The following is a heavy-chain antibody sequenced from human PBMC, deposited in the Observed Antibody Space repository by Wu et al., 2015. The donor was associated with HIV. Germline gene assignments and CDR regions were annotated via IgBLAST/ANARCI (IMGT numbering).Heavy chain of an antibody. D-gene: IGHD3-16*01. CDR3: ARERYYDYRPEGY. J-gene: IGHJ4*02. Sequence: QLVQSGAEVKKPGSSVKVSCEASGGTFSYSAIAWVRQAPGQGLEWMGRIIPIFGKTNYAQKFQGRVTITADESSTTAYMELSSLRSEDTAVYYCARERYYDYRPEGYWGQGTLVTVSS. V-gene: IGHV1-69*13. CDR1: GGTFSYSA. CDR2: IIPIFGKT.